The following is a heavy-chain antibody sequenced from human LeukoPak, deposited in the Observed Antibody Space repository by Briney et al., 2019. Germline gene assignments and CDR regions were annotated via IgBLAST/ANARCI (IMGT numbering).Heavy chain of an antibody. D-gene: IGHD5-18*01. V-gene: IGHV4-34*01. CDR2: INHSGST. Sequence: SETLSLTCAVYGGSFSTYYWSWIRQPPGKGLEWIGEINHSGSTNYNPSLKSRVTISVDTSKNQFSLKLSSVTAADTAVYYCARVGVDTAMVTADLRGHPFDYWGQGTLVTVSS. J-gene: IGHJ4*02. CDR3: ARVGVDTAMVTADLRGHPFDY. CDR1: GGSFSTYY.